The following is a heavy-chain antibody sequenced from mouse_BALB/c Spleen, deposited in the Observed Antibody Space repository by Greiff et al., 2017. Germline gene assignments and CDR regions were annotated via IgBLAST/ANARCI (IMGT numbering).Heavy chain of an antibody. V-gene: IGHV14-3*02. CDR1: GFNITDTY. D-gene: IGHD1-2*01. Sequence: EVQLQQSGAELVKPGASVKLSCTASGFNITDTYMHWVQQRPEQGLEWIGRIDPANGNTKYDPKFQGKATITADTSSNTAYLQLSSLTSEDTAVYYCARSCTTATWFAYWGQGTLVTVSA. J-gene: IGHJ3*01. CDR2: IDPANGNT. CDR3: ARSCTTATWFAY.